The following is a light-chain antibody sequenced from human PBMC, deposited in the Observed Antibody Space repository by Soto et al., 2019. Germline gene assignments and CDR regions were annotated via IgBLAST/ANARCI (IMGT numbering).Light chain of an antibody. CDR3: QQYDNQIT. V-gene: IGKV1-33*01. J-gene: IGKJ5*01. CDR1: QDISNY. CDR2: DAS. Sequence: DIPMTQSPSSLSASVGDRVTITCQASQDISNYLNWYQQKPGKAPKLLIYDASNLETGVPSRFSGSGSGTDFTFTISSLQPEDIATYYCQQYDNQITFGQGTRLEIK.